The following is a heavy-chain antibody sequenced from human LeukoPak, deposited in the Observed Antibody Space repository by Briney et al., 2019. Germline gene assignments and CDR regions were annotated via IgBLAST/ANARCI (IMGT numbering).Heavy chain of an antibody. D-gene: IGHD3-22*01. CDR3: ARDYYDSSGYFLDY. V-gene: IGHV4-39*07. CDR1: DGSISSSSYY. J-gene: IGHJ4*02. CDR2: ILYSGST. Sequence: SETLSLTCTVSDGSISSSSYYWGWIRQPPGKGLEWIGSILYSGSTYYNPSLKSRVSISVDTSKNQFSLKLSSVTAADTAVYYCARDYYDSSGYFLDYWGQGTLVTVSS.